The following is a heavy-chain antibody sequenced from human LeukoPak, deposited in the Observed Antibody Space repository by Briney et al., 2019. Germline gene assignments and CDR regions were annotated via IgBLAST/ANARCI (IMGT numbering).Heavy chain of an antibody. V-gene: IGHV3-48*04. J-gene: IGHJ4*02. D-gene: IGHD2-2*01. Sequence: GGTLRLSCAASGFTSSFYGMTWVRQAPGKGLEWVSYISGNSSTIYYADSVKGRFTISRDNAKNSLSLQMNSLRAEDTAVYYCAREDASAIDYWGQGALVTVSS. CDR1: GFTSSFYG. CDR2: ISGNSSTI. CDR3: AREDASAIDY.